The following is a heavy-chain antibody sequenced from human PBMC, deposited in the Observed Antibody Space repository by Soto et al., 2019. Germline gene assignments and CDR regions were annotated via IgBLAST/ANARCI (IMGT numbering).Heavy chain of an antibody. J-gene: IGHJ4*02. CDR1: GFTFSTYS. D-gene: IGHD1-1*01. CDR3: ARDLTWNQADY. CDR2: ISDSSSYI. Sequence: GGSLRLSCAASGFTFSTYSMNWVRQAPGKGLEWVSSISDSSSYIYYADSVKGRFTISRDNAKNSLYLQMNSLRAEDTAVYYCARDLTWNQADYWGQGTLVTVSS. V-gene: IGHV3-21*01.